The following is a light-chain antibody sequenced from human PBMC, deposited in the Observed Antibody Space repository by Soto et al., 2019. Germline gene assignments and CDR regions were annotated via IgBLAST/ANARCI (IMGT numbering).Light chain of an antibody. CDR2: KAS. V-gene: IGKV1-5*03. CDR3: QQSYSTPPGT. CDR1: QTISSW. J-gene: IGKJ1*01. Sequence: DIQMTQSPSTLSASVGDRVTITCRASQTISSWLAWYQQKPGKAPKLLIYKASSLESGVPSRFSGSGSGTEFTLTISSLQPDDFATYYCQQSYSTPPGTFGQGTKVDI.